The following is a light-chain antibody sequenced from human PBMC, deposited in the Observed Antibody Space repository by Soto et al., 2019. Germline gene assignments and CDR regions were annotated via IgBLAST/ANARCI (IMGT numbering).Light chain of an antibody. CDR1: ISDVGGYNY. CDR2: EVS. J-gene: IGLJ2*01. CDR3: SSYTSSGPVL. V-gene: IGLV2-14*01. Sequence: QSALTQPASVSGSPGQSITISCTGTISDVGGYNYVSWYQQHPGKAPKLMIYEVSNRPSGVSNRFSGSKSGNTASLTISGLQTEDEADYYCSSYTSSGPVLFGGGTKVTVL.